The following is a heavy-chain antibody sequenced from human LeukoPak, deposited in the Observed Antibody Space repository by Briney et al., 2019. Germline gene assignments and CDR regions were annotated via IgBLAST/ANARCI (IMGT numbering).Heavy chain of an antibody. CDR1: GFTFRTYA. CDR3: ARRAPGFSSGWLDY. CDR2: ISSNGGST. D-gene: IGHD6-19*01. V-gene: IGHV3-64*01. Sequence: PGGSLRLSCAVSGFTFRTYAIHWVRQAPGKGLEYVSAISSNGGSTFYANSVKGRFIISRDNSKNTLYLQMGSLRAEDLAVYYCARRAPGFSSGWLDYWGQGTLVTVSS. J-gene: IGHJ4*02.